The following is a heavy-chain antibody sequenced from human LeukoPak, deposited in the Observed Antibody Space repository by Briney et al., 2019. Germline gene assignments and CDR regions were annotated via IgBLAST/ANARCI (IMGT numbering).Heavy chain of an antibody. V-gene: IGHV4-59*01. CDR1: AGSISRYY. Sequence: PSETLSLTCTVSAGSISRYYWNWIRQPPGKGLEWIGYIYYSGSTNYNPSLKSRVTISVDTSKNQFSLKLSSVTAADTAVYYCARVARYYYDSSGPSVNFDYWGQGTLVTVSS. J-gene: IGHJ4*02. CDR2: IYYSGST. CDR3: ARVARYYYDSSGPSVNFDY. D-gene: IGHD3-22*01.